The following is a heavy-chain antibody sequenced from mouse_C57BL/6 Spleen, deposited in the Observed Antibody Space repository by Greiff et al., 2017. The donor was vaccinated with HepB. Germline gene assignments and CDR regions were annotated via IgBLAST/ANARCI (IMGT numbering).Heavy chain of an antibody. CDR1: GYTFTSYW. V-gene: IGHV1-61*01. D-gene: IGHD1-1*01. Sequence: VKLQQPGAELVRPGSSVKLSCKASGYTFTSYWMDWVKQRPGQGLEWIGNIYPSDSETHYNQKFKDKATLTVDKSSSTAYMQLSSLTSEDSAVYYCAREGAYYYGSNTMDYWGQGTSVTVSS. CDR2: IYPSDSET. CDR3: AREGAYYYGSNTMDY. J-gene: IGHJ4*01.